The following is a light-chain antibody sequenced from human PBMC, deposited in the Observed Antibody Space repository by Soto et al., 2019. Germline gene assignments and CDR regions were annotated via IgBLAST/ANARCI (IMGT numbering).Light chain of an antibody. J-gene: IGKJ4*01. CDR2: DAS. Sequence: EIVLTQSPATLSLSPGERATLSCGASQRVSSSSLASYQQKPGLAPRLLIYDASTRATGIPDRFSGTGSVTGFTLTISRLEPEDVAVYFCQQYGTSPGLTFGGGTKVEIQ. V-gene: IGKV3D-20*01. CDR1: QRVSSSS. CDR3: QQYGTSPGLT.